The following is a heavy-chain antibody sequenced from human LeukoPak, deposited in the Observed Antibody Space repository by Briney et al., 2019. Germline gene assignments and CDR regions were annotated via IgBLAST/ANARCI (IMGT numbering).Heavy chain of an antibody. D-gene: IGHD3-22*01. CDR3: ANLADDGSGYYEAFDI. CDR1: GFTFSSYA. Sequence: GGSLRLSCAASGFTFSSYAMSWVRQAPGKGLEWVSAISGSGGSTYYADSVKGRFTISRDNSKNTLYLQMNSLRAEDTAVYNCANLADDGSGYYEAFDIWGKGKMVTVSS. J-gene: IGHJ3*02. V-gene: IGHV3-23*01. CDR2: ISGSGGST.